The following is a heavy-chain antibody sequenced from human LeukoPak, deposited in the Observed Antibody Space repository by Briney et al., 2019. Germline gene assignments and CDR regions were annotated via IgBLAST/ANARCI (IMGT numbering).Heavy chain of an antibody. CDR1: GFTFSDYY. CDR2: ISSSGSTI. Sequence: GGSLRLSCAASGFTFSDYYMSWIRQAPGKGLEWVSYISSSGSTIYYADSVKGRFTISRDNAKNSLYLQMNSLRAEDTAVYYCARDISYGQTWDYKDVWGKGTTVTVSS. CDR3: ARDISYGQTWDYKDV. V-gene: IGHV3-11*01. D-gene: IGHD5-18*01. J-gene: IGHJ6*03.